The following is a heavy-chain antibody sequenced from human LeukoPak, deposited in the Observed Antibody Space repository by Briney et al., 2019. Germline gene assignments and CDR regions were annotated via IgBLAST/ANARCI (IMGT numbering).Heavy chain of an antibody. CDR1: GGSISSSSYY. Sequence: SETLSLTCTVSGGSISSSSYYWGWIRQPPGKGLEWIGSIYYSGSTYYNPSLKGRVTISVDTSKNQFSLKLSSVTAADTAVYYCARGGPLRYWYFDLWGRGTLVTVSS. CDR2: IYYSGST. D-gene: IGHD5-12*01. CDR3: ARGGPLRYWYFDL. J-gene: IGHJ2*01. V-gene: IGHV4-39*07.